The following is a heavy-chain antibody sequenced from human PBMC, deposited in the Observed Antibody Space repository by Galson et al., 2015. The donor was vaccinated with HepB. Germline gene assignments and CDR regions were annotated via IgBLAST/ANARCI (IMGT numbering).Heavy chain of an antibody. CDR3: TTGGSYYRYYYYGMDV. CDR1: GFTFSNAW. CDR2: IKSKTDGGTT. Sequence: SLRLSCAASGFTFSNAWMSWVRQAPGKGLEWVGRIKSKTDGGTTDYAAPVKGRFTISRDDSKNTLYLQMNSLKTEDTAVYYCTTGGSYYRYYYYGMDVWGQGTTVTVSS. D-gene: IGHD1-26*01. J-gene: IGHJ6*02. V-gene: IGHV3-15*01.